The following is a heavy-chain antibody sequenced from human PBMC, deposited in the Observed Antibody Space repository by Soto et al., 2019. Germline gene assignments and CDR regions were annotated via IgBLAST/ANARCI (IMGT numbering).Heavy chain of an antibody. D-gene: IGHD6-19*01. CDR3: ARDRYSSGWYDLDY. J-gene: IGHJ4*02. CDR1: GFTFSSYG. CDR2: IWYDGSNK. Sequence: QVQLGESGGGVVQPGRSLRLSCAASGFTFSSYGMHWVRQAPDKGLEWVAVIWYDGSNKYYADSVKGRFTISRDNSKNTLYLQMNSLRVEDSAVYYCARDRYSSGWYDLDYWGQGTLVTVST. V-gene: IGHV3-33*01.